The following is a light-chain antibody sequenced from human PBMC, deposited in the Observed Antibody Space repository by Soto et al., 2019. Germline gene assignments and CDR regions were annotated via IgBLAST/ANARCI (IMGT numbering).Light chain of an antibody. CDR2: DAS. J-gene: IGKJ2*01. Sequence: EIVLTQSPATLSLSPGERATLSCRASQSVSSYLAWYQQKPGQAPRLLIYDASNRATGIPARFSGSGSGTDFTLTISSLEPEDFAVYYCQHRSNWPQYPFGQGTKLEIK. V-gene: IGKV3-11*01. CDR3: QHRSNWPQYP. CDR1: QSVSSY.